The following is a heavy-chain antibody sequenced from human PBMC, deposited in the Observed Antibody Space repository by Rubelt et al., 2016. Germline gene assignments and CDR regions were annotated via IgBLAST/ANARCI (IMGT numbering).Heavy chain of an antibody. J-gene: IGHJ4*02. CDR2: ISGSGGIT. D-gene: IGHD3-10*01. CDR3: ARDGDNWYYYVDN. CDR1: RFTFSTYA. V-gene: IGHV3-23*01. Sequence: RWESGGDLVQPGGSLRLSCAASRFTFSTYAMNWVRQAPGRGLEWVSSISGSGGITYYADSVRGRFTISRDNSKNTLSLQMNSLRAEDTAVYYCARDGDNWYYYVDNWGQGTLVTVSS.